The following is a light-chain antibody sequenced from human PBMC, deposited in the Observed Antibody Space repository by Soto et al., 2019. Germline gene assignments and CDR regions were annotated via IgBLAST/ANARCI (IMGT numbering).Light chain of an antibody. V-gene: IGKV1-39*01. Sequence: DIQMTQSPSSLSASVGDRVTITCRASQSISSYLNWYQQKPGKAPKLLIYAASSLQSWVPSRFSGSGSGTDFTLTISSLQLEGFETGDGPDSYSALWTFGQAAKVDIE. CDR3: PDSYSALWT. CDR2: AAS. CDR1: QSISSY. J-gene: IGKJ1*01.